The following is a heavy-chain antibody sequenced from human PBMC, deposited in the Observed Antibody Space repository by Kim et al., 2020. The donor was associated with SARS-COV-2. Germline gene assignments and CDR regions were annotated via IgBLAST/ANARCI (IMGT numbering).Heavy chain of an antibody. CDR1: GFTFSSYS. D-gene: IGHD6-13*01. CDR3: ARDKAAAGTGENYYYYGMDV. V-gene: IGHV3-21*01. CDR2: ISSSSSYI. J-gene: IGHJ6*02. Sequence: GGSLRLSCAASGFTFSSYSMNWVRQAPGKGLEWVSSISSSSSYIYYADSVKGRFTISRDNAKNSLYLQMNSLRAEDTAVYYCARDKAAAGTGENYYYYGMDVWGQGTTVTVSS.